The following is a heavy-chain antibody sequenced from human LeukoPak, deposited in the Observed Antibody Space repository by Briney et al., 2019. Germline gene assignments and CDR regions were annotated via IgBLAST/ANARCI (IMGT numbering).Heavy chain of an antibody. D-gene: IGHD3-10*01. CDR2: IIPILGIA. CDR1: GGTFSSYA. CDR3: ARDYYGSGGLYYFDY. Sequence: ASVKVSCKASGGTFSSYAISCVRQAPGQGLEWMGRIIPILGIANYAQKFQGRVTITADKSTSTAYMELSSLRSEDTAVYYCARDYYGSGGLYYFDYWGQGTLVTVSS. J-gene: IGHJ4*02. V-gene: IGHV1-69*04.